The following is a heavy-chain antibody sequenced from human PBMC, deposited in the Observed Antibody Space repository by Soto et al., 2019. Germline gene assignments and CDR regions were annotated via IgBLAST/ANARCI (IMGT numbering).Heavy chain of an antibody. V-gene: IGHV3-30*18. Sequence: KLVESGGGVVQPGRSLRLSCAASGFVFSDYGMHWVRQAPGKGLEWVALITNDGNNEFYRESVKGRFSISRGRSTNTVDLLRNSPGAEVRGGYFCGEEGPGGGRHFYYGMDVWGQGTTVTVSS. CDR1: GFVFSDYG. D-gene: IGHD1-26*01. CDR3: GEEGPGGGRHFYYGMDV. J-gene: IGHJ6*02. CDR2: ITNDGNNE.